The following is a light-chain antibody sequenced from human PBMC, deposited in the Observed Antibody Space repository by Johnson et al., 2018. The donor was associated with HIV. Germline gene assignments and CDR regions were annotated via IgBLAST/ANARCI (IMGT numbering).Light chain of an antibody. Sequence: QSVLTQPPSVSAAPGQKVTISCSGSSSNIGNNYVSWYQQLPGTAPKLLIYENNKRPSGIPDRFSGSKSGTSATLGITGLQTGAEADSYCGTWDSRRGVFGTGTKVTVL. CDR2: ENN. V-gene: IGLV1-51*02. CDR1: SSNIGNNY. CDR3: GTWDSRRGV. J-gene: IGLJ1*01.